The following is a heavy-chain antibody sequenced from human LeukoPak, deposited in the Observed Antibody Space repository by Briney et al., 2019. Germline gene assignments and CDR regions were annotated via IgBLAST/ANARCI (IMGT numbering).Heavy chain of an antibody. CDR2: ISSSSSYI. D-gene: IGHD3-3*01. V-gene: IGHV3-21*01. J-gene: IGHJ3*02. CDR3: ARDTAYDFWSGYSHDAFDI. Sequence: GGSLRLSCAASGFTFSSYSMNWVRQAPGKGLEWVSSISSSSSYIYYADSVKGRFTISRDNAKNSLYLQMNSLRAEDTAVYYCARDTAYDFWSGYSHDAFDIWGQGTMVTVSS. CDR1: GFTFSSYS.